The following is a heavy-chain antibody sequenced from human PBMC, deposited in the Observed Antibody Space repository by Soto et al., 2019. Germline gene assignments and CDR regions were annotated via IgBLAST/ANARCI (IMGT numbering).Heavy chain of an antibody. CDR3: ARATAYCGRTTCYPFDY. J-gene: IGHJ4*02. CDR1: GGSLSSDDYY. V-gene: IGHV4-30-4*08. D-gene: IGHD2-2*01. Sequence: SETLSLTCTVSGGSLSSDDYYWTWIRQPPGKGLEWLGRIHYSGTTYYNPSLRSRLTMSMDSSRNQFSLRLTSVTAADTAMYYCARATAYCGRTTCYPFDYWGLGIQVTVSS. CDR2: IHYSGTT.